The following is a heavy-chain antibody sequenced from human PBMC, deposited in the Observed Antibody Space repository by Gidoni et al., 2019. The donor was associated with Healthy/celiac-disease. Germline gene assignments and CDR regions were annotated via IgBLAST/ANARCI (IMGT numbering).Heavy chain of an antibody. Sequence: EVQLVESVGGLVQPGGSLRLSCAASGLTVSSNYMSWVRQAPGMGLEWVSVIYAGGSTYYADSVKGRFTISRDNSKNTLYLQMNSLRAEDTAVFYCARGLGYNYGLYHFDYWGQGTLVTVSS. J-gene: IGHJ4*02. CDR3: ARGLGYNYGLYHFDY. CDR1: GLTVSSNY. CDR2: IYAGGST. D-gene: IGHD3-16*01. V-gene: IGHV3-66*02.